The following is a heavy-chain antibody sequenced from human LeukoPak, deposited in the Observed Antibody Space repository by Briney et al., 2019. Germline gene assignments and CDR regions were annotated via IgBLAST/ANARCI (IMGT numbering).Heavy chain of an antibody. CDR2: INHSGST. CDR3: ASKASSSPWVSYYYGMDV. J-gene: IGHJ6*02. D-gene: IGHD6-6*01. CDR1: GGSFSGYY. V-gene: IGHV4-34*01. Sequence: SDTLSLTCAVYGGSFSGYYWSWIRQPPGKGLEWIGEINHSGSTNYNPSLKSRVTISVDTSKNQFSLKLSSVTAADTAVYYCASKASSSPWVSYYYGMDVWGQGTTVTVSS.